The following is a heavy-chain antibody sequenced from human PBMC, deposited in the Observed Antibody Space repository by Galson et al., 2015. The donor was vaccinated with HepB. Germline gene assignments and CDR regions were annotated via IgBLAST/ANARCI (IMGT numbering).Heavy chain of an antibody. D-gene: IGHD3-3*01. CDR1: GFTFSTSW. V-gene: IGHV3-74*01. CDR2: INSDGNTI. J-gene: IGHJ4*02. Sequence: SLRLSCAASGFTFSTSWVHWVRQAPGEGLMWVSRINSDGNTIDYADSVRGRFTISRDNAKNTLYLQMSSLRADDTAIYYCARAGNYRFDFWGQGTLVTVSS. CDR3: ARAGNYRFDF.